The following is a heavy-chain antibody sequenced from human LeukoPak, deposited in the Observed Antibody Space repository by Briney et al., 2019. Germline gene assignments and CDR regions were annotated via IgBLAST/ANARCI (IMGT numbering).Heavy chain of an antibody. CDR2: IYYSGST. CDR3: ARGGSSGWCFDY. Sequence: SETLSLTCTVSGGSISSGGYYWSWIRQHPGKGLEWIGYIYYSGSTYYNPSLKSRVTISVDTSKNQFSLKLSSVTAADTAVYYCARGGSSGWCFDYWGQGTLVTVSS. J-gene: IGHJ4*02. CDR1: GGSISSGGYY. V-gene: IGHV4-31*03. D-gene: IGHD6-19*01.